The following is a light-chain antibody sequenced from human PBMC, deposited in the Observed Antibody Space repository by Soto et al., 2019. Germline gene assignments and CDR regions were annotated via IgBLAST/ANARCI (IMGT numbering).Light chain of an antibody. CDR3: QQYGSSPLT. Sequence: EIVLTQSPGTLSLSPGERATLSCRASQSVSSSSLAWYQQKPGQAPRLLIYGASSRATGIPDRFSGSGSGTDFPLTISRLEPEDFAVYYCQQYGSSPLTFGGGTKVEIK. V-gene: IGKV3-20*01. CDR2: GAS. CDR1: QSVSSSS. J-gene: IGKJ4*01.